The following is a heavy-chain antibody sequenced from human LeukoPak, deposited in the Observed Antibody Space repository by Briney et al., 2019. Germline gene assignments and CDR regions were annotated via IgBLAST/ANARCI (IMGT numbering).Heavy chain of an antibody. CDR1: AFTFSSYA. D-gene: IGHD3-3*01. CDR2: ISNDGRTK. CDR3: AAFGVATRSFDY. V-gene: IGHV3-30*04. J-gene: IGHJ4*02. Sequence: GGSLRLSCAASAFTFSSYAMHWVRQVPGKGLEWVSNISNDGRTKYYADSVKGRFTISRDNSKNTLYLEMNSLRAEDTAVYYCAAFGVATRSFDYWGQRTLVTVSS.